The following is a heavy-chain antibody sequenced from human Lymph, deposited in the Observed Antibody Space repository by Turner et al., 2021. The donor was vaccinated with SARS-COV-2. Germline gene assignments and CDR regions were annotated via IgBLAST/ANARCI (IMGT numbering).Heavy chain of an antibody. V-gene: IGHV3-21*01. Sequence: EVQLVESGGGLVKPGGSLRLSGAASGFTCSTYRMTWVRPAPGKGLGCISSIFSSSSYIYYADSVKGRFTISRDDAKNSLYLQMNSLRAEATDVYYCARDIPTTADYFDYWGQGTLVTVSS. CDR1: GFTCSTYR. J-gene: IGHJ4*02. CDR3: ARDIPTTADYFDY. CDR2: IFSSSSYI. D-gene: IGHD4-17*01.